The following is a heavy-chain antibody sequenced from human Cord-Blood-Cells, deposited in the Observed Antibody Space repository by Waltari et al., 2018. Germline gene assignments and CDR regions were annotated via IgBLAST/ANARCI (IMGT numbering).Heavy chain of an antibody. CDR1: GFTVSSNY. CDR2: IYSGGST. D-gene: IGHD1-26*01. J-gene: IGHJ5*02. V-gene: IGHV3-66*01. Sequence: EVQLVESGGGLVQPGGSLRLSCAASGFTVSSNYMSWVRQAPGKGLEWWSVIYSGGSTYYANSVKGRFTISRDNSKNTLYLQMNSVRAEDTAVYYCARVGYSVSYYNWFDPWGQGTLVTVSS. CDR3: ARVGYSVSYYNWFDP.